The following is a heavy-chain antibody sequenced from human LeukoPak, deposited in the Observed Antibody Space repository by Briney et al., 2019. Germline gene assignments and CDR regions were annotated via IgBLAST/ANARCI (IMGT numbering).Heavy chain of an antibody. J-gene: IGHJ4*02. CDR1: GGTFSSYA. D-gene: IGHD6-13*01. Sequence: GSSVKVSCKASGGTFSSYAISWVRQAPGQGLEWMGGIIPIFGTANYAQKFQGRVTITADESTSTAYMELRSLRSDDTAVYYCATYSAAGRTYYFDYWGQGALVTVSS. V-gene: IGHV1-69*01. CDR3: ATYSAAGRTYYFDY. CDR2: IIPIFGTA.